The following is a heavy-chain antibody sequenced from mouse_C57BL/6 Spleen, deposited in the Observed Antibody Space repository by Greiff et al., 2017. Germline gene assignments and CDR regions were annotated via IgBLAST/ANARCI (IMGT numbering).Heavy chain of an antibody. CDR1: GYAFSSSW. Sequence: VQLQESGPELVKPGASVKISCKASGYAFSSSWMNWVKQRPGKGLEWIGRIYPGDGDTNYNGKFKGKATLTADKSSSTAYMQLSSLTSEDSAVYFCASLYGNFPWFAYWGQGTLVTVSA. V-gene: IGHV1-82*01. CDR2: IYPGDGDT. J-gene: IGHJ3*01. CDR3: ASLYGNFPWFAY. D-gene: IGHD2-1*01.